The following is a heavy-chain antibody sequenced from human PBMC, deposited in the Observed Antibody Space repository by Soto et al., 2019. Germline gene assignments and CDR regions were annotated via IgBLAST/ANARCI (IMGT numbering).Heavy chain of an antibody. V-gene: IGHV3-48*02. CDR3: ARDHLWAFDY. D-gene: IGHD3-16*01. CDR1: GFTFDRYA. Sequence: GGSLRLSCVASGFTFDRYAMNWVRQAPGKELEWISYIGTQSVTIEYSDSVRGRFTISRDDAKNLLYLQMNSLKDDDTAVYYCARDHLWAFDYWGQGALVTVSS. J-gene: IGHJ4*02. CDR2: IGTQSVTI.